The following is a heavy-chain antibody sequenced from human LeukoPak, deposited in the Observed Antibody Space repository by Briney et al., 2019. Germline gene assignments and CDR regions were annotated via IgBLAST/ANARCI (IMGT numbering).Heavy chain of an antibody. CDR2: INPNSGGT. Sequence: GASVKVSCKASGYTFTGYYMHWVRQAPGQGLEWMGWINPNSGGTNYAQKFQGRVTMTRDTSISTAYMELSRLRSDDTAVYYCARITPRIGSGWYGWFDPWGQGTLVTVSS. CDR3: ARITPRIGSGWYGWFDP. J-gene: IGHJ5*02. CDR1: GYTFTGYY. D-gene: IGHD6-19*01. V-gene: IGHV1-2*02.